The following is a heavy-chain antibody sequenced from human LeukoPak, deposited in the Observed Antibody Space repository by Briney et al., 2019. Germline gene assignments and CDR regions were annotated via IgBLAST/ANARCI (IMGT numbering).Heavy chain of an antibody. CDR2: IYPGDSDT. D-gene: IGHD5-24*01. J-gene: IGHJ4*02. CDR3: ARGGDDYKRGLVLELDY. Sequence: GESLKISCKGSGYSFTSHWIGWVRQMPGKGLEWMGIIYPGDSDTRYSPSFQGQVTISADKSISTAYLQWSSLKASDTAMYYCARGGDDYKRGLVLELDYWGQGTLVTVSS. V-gene: IGHV5-51*01. CDR1: GYSFTSHW.